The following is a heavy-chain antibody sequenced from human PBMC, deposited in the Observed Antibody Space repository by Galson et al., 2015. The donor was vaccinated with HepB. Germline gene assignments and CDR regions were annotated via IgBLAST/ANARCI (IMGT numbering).Heavy chain of an antibody. D-gene: IGHD1-26*01. CDR2: IKSKTDGGTT. V-gene: IGHV3-15*07. Sequence: SLRLSCAASGFIFSNAWMHWVRQAPGKGLEWVGRIKSKTDGGTTDYAAPVKGRFTILRDDSKSTLYLHMNSLRTEDTAVYFCTTILPLIVGTTGDYWGQGTLVTVSS. J-gene: IGHJ4*02. CDR1: GFIFSNAW. CDR3: TTILPLIVGTTGDY.